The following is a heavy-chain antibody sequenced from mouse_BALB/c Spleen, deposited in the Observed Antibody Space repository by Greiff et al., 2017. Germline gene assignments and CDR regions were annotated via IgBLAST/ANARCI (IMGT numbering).Heavy chain of an antibody. J-gene: IGHJ4*01. Sequence: EVQLVESGPSLVKPSQTLSLTCSVTGDSITSGYWNWIRKFPGNKLEYMGYISYSGSTYYNPSLKSRISITRDTSKNQYYLQLNSVTTEDTATYYCARDYGNSYAMDYWGQGTSVTVSS. V-gene: IGHV3-8*02. D-gene: IGHD2-1*01. CDR2: ISYSGST. CDR3: ARDYGNSYAMDY. CDR1: GDSITSGY.